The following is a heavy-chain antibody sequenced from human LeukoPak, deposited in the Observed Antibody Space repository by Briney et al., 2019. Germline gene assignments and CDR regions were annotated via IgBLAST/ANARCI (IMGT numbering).Heavy chain of an antibody. J-gene: IGHJ4*02. Sequence: GESLKISCKGSGYSFTSYWIGWVRRMPGKGLEWMGIIYPGDSDTRYSPSFQGQVTISADKSISTAYLQWSSLKASDTAIYYCARSRDSSSSYYFDYWGQGTLVTVSS. CDR1: GYSFTSYW. V-gene: IGHV5-51*01. D-gene: IGHD6-13*01. CDR3: ARSRDSSSSYYFDY. CDR2: IYPGDSDT.